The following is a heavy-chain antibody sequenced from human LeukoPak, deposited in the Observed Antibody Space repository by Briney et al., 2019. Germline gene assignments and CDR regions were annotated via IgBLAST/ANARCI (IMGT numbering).Heavy chain of an antibody. CDR3: ARQSDWMRTGNYGMDV. V-gene: IGHV4-39*01. J-gene: IGHJ6*02. D-gene: IGHD1-14*01. CDR2: IYYSGST. CDR1: GGSISSSSYY. Sequence: SETLSLTCTVSGGSISSSSYYWGWIRQPPGKGLEWIGSIYYSGSTNYNPSLKSRVTISVDTSKNQFSLKLSSVTAADTAVYYCARQSDWMRTGNYGMDVWGQGTAVTVSS.